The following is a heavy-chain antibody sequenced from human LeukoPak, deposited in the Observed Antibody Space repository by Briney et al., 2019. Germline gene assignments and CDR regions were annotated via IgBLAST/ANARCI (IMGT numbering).Heavy chain of an antibody. V-gene: IGHV3-23*01. CDR3: AKDLGYCSGGSCHAGYDAFDI. CDR1: GFTFSSYA. D-gene: IGHD2-15*01. CDR2: ISGTGGST. J-gene: IGHJ3*02. Sequence: GGSLRLSCAASGFTFSSYAMSWVRQAPGKGPEWVSTISGTGGSTYYADSVKGQFTISRDNSKNTLYLQMNSLRAEDTAVYYCAKDLGYCSGGSCHAGYDAFDIWGQGTMVTVSS.